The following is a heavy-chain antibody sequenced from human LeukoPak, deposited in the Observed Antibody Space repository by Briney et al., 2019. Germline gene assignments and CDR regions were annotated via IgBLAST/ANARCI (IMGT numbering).Heavy chain of an antibody. Sequence: ASVKVSCKVSGYTLTELSMHWVRQAPRKGLEWMAGFDPEDGETIYAQKFQGRVTMTEDTSTDTAYMELSSLRSEDTAVYYCATGEGAYFDYWGQGTLVTVSS. CDR1: GYTLTELS. V-gene: IGHV1-24*01. D-gene: IGHD1-26*01. J-gene: IGHJ4*02. CDR3: ATGEGAYFDY. CDR2: FDPEDGET.